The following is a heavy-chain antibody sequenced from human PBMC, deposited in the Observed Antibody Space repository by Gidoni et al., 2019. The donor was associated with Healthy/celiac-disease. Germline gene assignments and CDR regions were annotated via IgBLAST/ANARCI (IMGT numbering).Heavy chain of an antibody. V-gene: IGHV3-23*01. D-gene: IGHD4-17*01. CDR2: ISGSGGST. J-gene: IGHJ4*02. CDR3: AKDQASGDYGDHAGFDY. Sequence: EVQLLESGGGLVQPGGSLRLSCAASGFTFSSYAMSWVRQAPGKGLEWVSAISGSGGSTYYADSVKGRFTIPRDNSKNTLYLQMNSLRAEDTAVYYCAKDQASGDYGDHAGFDYWGQGTLVTVSS. CDR1: GFTFSSYA.